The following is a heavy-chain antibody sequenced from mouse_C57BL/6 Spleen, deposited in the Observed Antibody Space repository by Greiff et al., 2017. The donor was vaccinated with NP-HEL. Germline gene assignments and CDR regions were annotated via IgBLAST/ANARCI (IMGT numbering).Heavy chain of an antibody. CDR1: GFTFSDYG. J-gene: IGHJ2*01. CDR3: ARDGSSLFDY. D-gene: IGHD1-1*01. Sequence: DVQLVESGGGLVKPGVSLKLSCAASGFTFSDYGMHWVRQAPEKGLEWVAYISSGSSTIYYADTVKGRFTISRDNAKNTLFLQMTSLRSEDTAMYYCARDGSSLFDYWGQGTTLTVSS. CDR2: ISSGSSTI. V-gene: IGHV5-17*01.